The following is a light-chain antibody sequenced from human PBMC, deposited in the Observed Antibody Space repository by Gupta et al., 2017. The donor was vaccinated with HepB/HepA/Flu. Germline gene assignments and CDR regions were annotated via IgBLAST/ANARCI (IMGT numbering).Light chain of an antibody. J-gene: IGKJ4*02. Sequence: AIRMTQSPSSFSASTGDRVTITCRASQDVSSLLAWYQHNPGTAPKLLICATSVLQSGVPSRCSGRGSGKDFTTNISSLQYDDGATYYGQNYSGDPLTFGRGTKVDMK. CDR3: QNYSGDPLT. V-gene: IGKV1-8*01. CDR1: QDVSSL. CDR2: ATS.